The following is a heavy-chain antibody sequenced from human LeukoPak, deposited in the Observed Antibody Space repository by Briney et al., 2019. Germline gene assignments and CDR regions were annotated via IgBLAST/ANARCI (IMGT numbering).Heavy chain of an antibody. Sequence: GASVKVSCKASGYTFTSYYMHWVRQAPGQGLEWMGIINPSGGSTSYAQKFQGRVTMTRDMSTSTVYMELSSLRSEDTAVYYCARGGGDSSGYYDAFDIWGQGTMVTVSS. V-gene: IGHV1-46*01. CDR2: INPSGGST. CDR1: GYTFTSYY. J-gene: IGHJ3*02. D-gene: IGHD3-22*01. CDR3: ARGGGDSSGYYDAFDI.